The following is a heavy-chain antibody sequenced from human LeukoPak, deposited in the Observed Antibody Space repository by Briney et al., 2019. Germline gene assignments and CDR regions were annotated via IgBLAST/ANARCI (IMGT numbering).Heavy chain of an antibody. V-gene: IGHV4-34*01. CDR3: AREPLNWNYGWFDP. J-gene: IGHJ5*02. CDR2: INHRGST. Sequence: PSETLSLTCAVYGGSFSGYYWSWIRQPPGKGLEWIGEINHRGSTNYNPSLKSRVTISVDTSKNQFSLKLSSVTAADTAVYYCAREPLNWNYGWFDPWGQGTLVTVSP. CDR1: GGSFSGYY. D-gene: IGHD1-7*01.